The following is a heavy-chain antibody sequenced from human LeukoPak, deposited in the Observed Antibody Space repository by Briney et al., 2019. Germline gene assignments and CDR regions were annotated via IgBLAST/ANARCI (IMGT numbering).Heavy chain of an antibody. CDR3: ARAIASSGSRLFDY. CDR1: GGSISSGDYY. J-gene: IGHJ4*02. Sequence: TSQTLSLTCTVSGGSISSGDYYWSWIRQPPGKGLEWIGYIYYSGSTYYNPSLKSRVTISLDTSKNQFSLRLTSATAADTAVYYCARAIASSGSRLFDYWGQGTLVTVSS. V-gene: IGHV4-30-4*01. D-gene: IGHD3-10*01. CDR2: IYYSGST.